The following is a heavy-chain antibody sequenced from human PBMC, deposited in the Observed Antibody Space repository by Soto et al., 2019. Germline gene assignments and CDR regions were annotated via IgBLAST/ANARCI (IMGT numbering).Heavy chain of an antibody. J-gene: IGHJ6*02. CDR2: IYWDDDE. CDR1: GFSLSTSAEG. CDR3: APKGGRGAAMDV. V-gene: IGHV2-5*02. D-gene: IGHD2-15*01. Sequence: QITLKESGPTVVQPTQTLTLTCSFSGFSLSTSAEGVAWIRQPPGKALEWLALIYWDDDERYSPFLKSRLTIXKXRSKNQVVLTTTNMDPVDTATYFCAPKGGRGAAMDVWGQGATVTVSS.